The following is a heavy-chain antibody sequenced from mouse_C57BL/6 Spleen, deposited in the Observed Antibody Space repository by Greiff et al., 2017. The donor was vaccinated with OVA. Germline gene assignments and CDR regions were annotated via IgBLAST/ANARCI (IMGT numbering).Heavy chain of an antibody. D-gene: IGHD2-5*01. CDR2: IDPSDSYT. CDR1: GYTFTSYW. CDR3: ARGGDSNYGSSWYFEV. J-gene: IGHJ1*03. V-gene: IGHV1-50*01. Sequence: QVQLQQPGAELVKPGASVKLSCKASGYTFTSYWMQWVKQRPGQGLEWIGEIDPSDSYTNYNQKFKGKATLTVDTSSSTAYMQLSSLTSEDSAVYYCARGGDSNYGSSWYFEVWGTGTTVTVSS.